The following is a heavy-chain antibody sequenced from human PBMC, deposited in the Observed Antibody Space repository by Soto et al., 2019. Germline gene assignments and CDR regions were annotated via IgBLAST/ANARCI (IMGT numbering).Heavy chain of an antibody. Sequence: PSETLSLTCTVSGGSISSYYWRWIRQPPGKGLEWIGYIYYSGSTNYNPSLKSRVTISVDTSKNQFSLKLSSVTAADTAVYYCAKAAYYYGLGGYDSWGKGPLVPGSS. V-gene: IGHV4-59*01. CDR2: IYYSGST. J-gene: IGHJ4*02. CDR3: AKAAYYYGLGGYDS. D-gene: IGHD3-10*01. CDR1: GGSISSYY.